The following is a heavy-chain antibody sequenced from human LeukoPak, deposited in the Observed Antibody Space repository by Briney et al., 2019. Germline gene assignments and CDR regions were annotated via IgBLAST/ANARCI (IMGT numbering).Heavy chain of an antibody. J-gene: IGHJ4*02. V-gene: IGHV1-2*02. Sequence: ASVKVSCKASGYTFTGYYAHWVRQAPGQGLQWMGWINPNNGGTNYAQKFQGRVTITRDTSISTAYMELSRLTSDDTAVYYCASGASPVAANTRDYFGYWGQGTLVTVSS. CDR1: GYTFTGYY. D-gene: IGHD2-15*01. CDR3: ASGASPVAANTRDYFGY. CDR2: INPNNGGT.